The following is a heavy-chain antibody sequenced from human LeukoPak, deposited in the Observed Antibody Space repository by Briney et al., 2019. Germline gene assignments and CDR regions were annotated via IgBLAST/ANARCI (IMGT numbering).Heavy chain of an antibody. CDR1: GGSFSGYY. CDR2: INHSGST. CDR3: ARVIPYYMDV. Sequence: PSETLSLTCAVYGGSFSGYYWSWIRQPPGKGLEWIGEINHSGSTNYNPSLKSRVTISVDTSKNQFSLKLSSVTAADTAVYYCARVIPYYMDVWGTGTTVTVSS. V-gene: IGHV4-34*01. D-gene: IGHD3-16*02. J-gene: IGHJ6*03.